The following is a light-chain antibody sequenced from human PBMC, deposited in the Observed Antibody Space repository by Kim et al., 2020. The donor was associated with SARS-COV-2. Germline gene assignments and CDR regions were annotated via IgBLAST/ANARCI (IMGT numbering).Light chain of an antibody. CDR1: KLRDKY. CDR2: RNN. V-gene: IGLV3-1*01. CDR3: QAWNSSIYV. Sequence: VSAGQTASVTCSEDKLRDKYASWNQQKPSQSPVVVSFRNNRRPSGIPERFSGSSSGNTATLTSSGTQAMDEADYYCQAWNSSIYVFGTGTKVTVL. J-gene: IGLJ1*01.